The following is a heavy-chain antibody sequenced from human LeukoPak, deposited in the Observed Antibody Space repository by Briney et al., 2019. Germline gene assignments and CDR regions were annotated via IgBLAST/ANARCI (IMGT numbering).Heavy chain of an antibody. D-gene: IGHD1-20*01. CDR3: ARVTVSSSEVIFDY. V-gene: IGHV3-74*01. CDR1: GLTFSSYW. J-gene: IGHJ4*02. Sequence: QPGGSLRLSCAASGLTFSSYWMHWVRQAPGKGLVWVSRINSDGSTITYGDFVKGRFTISRGNAKNTLYLQMNSLRAEDTAVYYCARVTVSSSEVIFDYWGQGSLVTVSS. CDR2: INSDGSTI.